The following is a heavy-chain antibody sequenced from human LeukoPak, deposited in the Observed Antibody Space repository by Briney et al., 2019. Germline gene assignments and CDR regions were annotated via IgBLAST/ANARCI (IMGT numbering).Heavy chain of an antibody. CDR1: GYTFTIYD. CDR3: ARDEAYSGSYYDAFDF. D-gene: IGHD1-26*01. V-gene: IGHV1-8*03. Sequence: ASVKVSCKASGYTFTIYDINWVRQATGQGLEWMGWMNPNSGNTGYAQKFQGRVTITRNTSISTAYMELRSLRSDDTAVYYCARDEAYSGSYYDAFDFWGQGTMVTVSS. J-gene: IGHJ3*01. CDR2: MNPNSGNT.